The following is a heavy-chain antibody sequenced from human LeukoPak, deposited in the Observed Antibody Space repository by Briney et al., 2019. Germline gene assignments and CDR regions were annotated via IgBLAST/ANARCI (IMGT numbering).Heavy chain of an antibody. CDR3: AREGRGTTMSDFDY. CDR2: INPNSGGT. J-gene: IGHJ4*02. V-gene: IGHV1-2*02. CDR1: GYTFTGYY. D-gene: IGHD5-24*01. Sequence: GASVKVSCRASGYTFTGYYMHWVRQAPGQGLEWMGWINPNSGGTNYAQKFQGRVTMTRDTSISTAYMELSRLRSDDTAVYYCAREGRGTTMSDFDYWGQGTLVTVSS.